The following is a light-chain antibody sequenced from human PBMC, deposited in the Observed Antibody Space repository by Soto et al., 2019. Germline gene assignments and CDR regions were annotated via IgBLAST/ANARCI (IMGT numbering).Light chain of an antibody. CDR2: GGT. J-gene: IGLJ1*01. CDR3: CSYAGITTYYV. Sequence: QSVLTQPASVSGSPGQSITISCTGTSSDVGSYNLVSWYQQHPGEAPKLMIYGGTKRPSGVSNRFSGSKSGNTASLTISGLQAEDEADYYCCSYAGITTYYVFGTGTQGHRP. V-gene: IGLV2-23*01. CDR1: SSDVGSYNL.